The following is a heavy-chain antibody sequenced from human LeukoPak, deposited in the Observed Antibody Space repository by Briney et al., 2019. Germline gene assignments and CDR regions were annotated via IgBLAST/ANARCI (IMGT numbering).Heavy chain of an antibody. CDR2: IIPIFGTA. J-gene: IGHJ3*02. Sequence: ASVKVSCKASGGTFSIYAVSWVRQAPGKGLEWMGGIIPIFGTANYAQKFQGRVTITADESTSTAYTELSSLRSEDTAVYYCARDRGSYYAFDIWGQGTMVTVSS. D-gene: IGHD1-26*01. CDR3: ARDRGSYYAFDI. CDR1: GGTFSIYA. V-gene: IGHV1-69*13.